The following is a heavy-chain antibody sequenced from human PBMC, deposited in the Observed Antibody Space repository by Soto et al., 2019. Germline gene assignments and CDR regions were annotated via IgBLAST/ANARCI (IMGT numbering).Heavy chain of an antibody. Sequence: PGGSLRLSCSASGFTFSSYAMSWVRQAPGKGLEWVSAISGSGGSTYYADSVKGRFTIPRDNSKNTLYLQMNSLRAEDTAVYYCASPGNYVTKYYFDYWGQGTLVTVSS. J-gene: IGHJ4*02. CDR3: ASPGNYVTKYYFDY. CDR2: ISGSGGST. D-gene: IGHD1-7*01. V-gene: IGHV3-23*01. CDR1: GFTFSSYA.